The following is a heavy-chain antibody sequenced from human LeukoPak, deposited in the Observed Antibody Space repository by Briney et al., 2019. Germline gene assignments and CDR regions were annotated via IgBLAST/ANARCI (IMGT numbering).Heavy chain of an antibody. CDR2: IYYSGST. Sequence: TETLSLTCTVSGGSISSYFWSWIRQPPGKGLEWIGYIYYSGSTNYNPSLKSRVTMSVDTSKNQFSLKLSSVTAADTAVYYCARIDRAVAGTIDYWGQGTLVTVSS. D-gene: IGHD6-19*01. J-gene: IGHJ4*02. CDR3: ARIDRAVAGTIDY. CDR1: GGSISSYF. V-gene: IGHV4-59*08.